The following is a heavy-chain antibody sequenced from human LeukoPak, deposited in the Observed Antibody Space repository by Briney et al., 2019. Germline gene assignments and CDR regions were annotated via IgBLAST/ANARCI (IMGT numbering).Heavy chain of an antibody. J-gene: IGHJ2*01. CDR3: ARQYGNWYFDL. V-gene: IGHV4-59*08. Sequence: SETLSLTCPVSGGSISSYYWSWIRQPPGKGLEWIGYIYSSGSTSYNPSLKRRVTISAATSKTPFSLKLSSVPAADTAVYYCARQYGNWYFDLWGRGTLVTVSS. CDR1: GGSISSYY. D-gene: IGHD4-17*01. CDR2: IYSSGST.